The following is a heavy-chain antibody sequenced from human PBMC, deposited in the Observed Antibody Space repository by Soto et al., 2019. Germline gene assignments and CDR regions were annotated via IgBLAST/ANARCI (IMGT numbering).Heavy chain of an antibody. V-gene: IGHV3-15*01. D-gene: IGHD3-9*01. CDR1: GFTFSNAW. Sequence: EVQLVESGGGLVKPGGSLRLSCAASGFTFSNAWMSWVRQAPGKGLEWVGRIKSKTDAGTTDYAAPMKGRFTISRDDSNNTLYLQMNSLKTEDTAVYYCTLPTPLDILTGYSPRRYYYYGMDVWGQGTTVTVSS. CDR2: IKSKTDAGTT. J-gene: IGHJ6*02. CDR3: TLPTPLDILTGYSPRRYYYYGMDV.